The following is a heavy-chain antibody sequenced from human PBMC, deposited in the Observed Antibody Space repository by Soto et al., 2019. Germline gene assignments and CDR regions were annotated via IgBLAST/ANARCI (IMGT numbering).Heavy chain of an antibody. CDR3: ATQTVLHTNALAI. J-gene: IGHJ3*02. V-gene: IGHV3-30*03. Sequence: QVQLVESGGGVVQPGRSLRLSCAASGFTISSYGIHWVRQAPGKVLEWVAVISYDGSNEYYADSVKGRFSISRDNSKNTLYLQRDTRRAEYTAVYHCATQTVLHTNALAIWCQGTTVTVSS. CDR2: ISYDGSNE. CDR1: GFTISSYG. D-gene: IGHD4-4*01.